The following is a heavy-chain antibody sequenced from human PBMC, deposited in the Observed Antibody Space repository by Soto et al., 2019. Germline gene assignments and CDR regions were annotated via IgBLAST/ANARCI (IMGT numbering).Heavy chain of an antibody. Sequence: EVQLVESGGALVQPGGSLKLSCAASGFIFSGSAIHWVRQASGKGLEWVGRIRSRANNYATSSAASVKGRFTFSRDDSKNTAYLQMNTLKTEDTAVYYCAKENWGWGFDHWGQGTLVTVSS. D-gene: IGHD3-16*01. CDR2: IRSRANNYAT. J-gene: IGHJ4*02. CDR1: GFIFSGSA. CDR3: AKENWGWGFDH. V-gene: IGHV3-73*02.